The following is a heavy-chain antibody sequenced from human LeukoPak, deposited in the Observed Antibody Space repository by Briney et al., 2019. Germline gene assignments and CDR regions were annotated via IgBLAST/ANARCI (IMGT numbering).Heavy chain of an antibody. V-gene: IGHV4-34*01. Sequence: SETLSLTCAVYGGSFSGYYWSWIRQPPGKGLEWIGEINHSGSTNYNPSLKSRVTISVDTSKNQFSLNLSSVTAADTAMYYCAREQRDDILTGPFDYWGQGTLVTVSS. D-gene: IGHD3-9*01. CDR2: INHSGST. CDR3: AREQRDDILTGPFDY. CDR1: GGSFSGYY. J-gene: IGHJ4*02.